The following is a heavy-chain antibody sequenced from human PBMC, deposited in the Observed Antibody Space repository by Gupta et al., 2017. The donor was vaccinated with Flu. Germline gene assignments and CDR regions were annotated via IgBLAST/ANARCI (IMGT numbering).Heavy chain of an antibody. D-gene: IGHD3-10*01. Sequence: QVQLQESGPGLVKPSETLSLPCTVSGGSISSYYWSWIRQPPGKGLEWIGYIYYSGSTNYNPPLKSRVTISVDTSKNQFSLKLSSVTAADTAVYYCARERMSPYYGSGSYSWFDPWGQGTLVTVSS. CDR1: GGSISSYY. V-gene: IGHV4-59*01. J-gene: IGHJ5*02. CDR3: ARERMSPYYGSGSYSWFDP. CDR2: IYYSGST.